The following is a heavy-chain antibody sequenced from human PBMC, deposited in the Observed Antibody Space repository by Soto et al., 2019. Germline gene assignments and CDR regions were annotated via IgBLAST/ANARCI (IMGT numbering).Heavy chain of an antibody. V-gene: IGHV3-30*18. D-gene: IGHD6-19*01. J-gene: IGHJ4*02. CDR2: ISYDGSNK. CDR1: GFTFSSYG. Sequence: PGGSLRLSCAASGFTFSSYGMHWVRQAPGKGLEWVAVISYDGSNKYYADSVKGRFTISRDNSKNTLYLQMNSLRAEDTAVYYCAKDDAEQWLAVGTFDYWGQGTLVTVSS. CDR3: AKDDAEQWLAVGTFDY.